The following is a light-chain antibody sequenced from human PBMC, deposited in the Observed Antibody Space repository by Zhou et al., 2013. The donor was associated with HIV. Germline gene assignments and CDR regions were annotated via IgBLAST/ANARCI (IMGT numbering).Light chain of an antibody. CDR1: QSVSSSY. CDR3: QQRSNWPLT. CDR2: DAS. V-gene: IGKV3D-20*02. J-gene: IGKJ4*01. Sequence: ETLLTQSPGTLSLSPGEGATLSCRASQSVSSSYLAWYQQKPGQAPRLLIYDASIRPTGIPDRFSGSGSGTDFTLTISSLDPEDFAVYYCQQRSNWPLTFGGGTKVEIK.